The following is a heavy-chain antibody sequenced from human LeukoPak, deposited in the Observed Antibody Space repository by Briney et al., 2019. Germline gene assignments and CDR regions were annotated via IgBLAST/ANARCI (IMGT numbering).Heavy chain of an antibody. CDR1: GFIFSDYY. Sequence: WGSLRLSCGASGFIFSDYYMGWIRQAPGEGLEWVSYIGTAYSTVYADSVKGRFTISRDNAKSSLSLQMSSLRAEDTAVYYCARTGYWNGYAFDYWGQGTPVTVSS. CDR2: IGTAYSTV. CDR3: ARTGYWNGYAFDY. D-gene: IGHD3-3*01. V-gene: IGHV3-11*04. J-gene: IGHJ4*02.